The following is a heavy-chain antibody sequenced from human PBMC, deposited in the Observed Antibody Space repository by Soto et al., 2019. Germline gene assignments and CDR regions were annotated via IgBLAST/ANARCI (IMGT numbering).Heavy chain of an antibody. CDR1: GYTLTELS. J-gene: IGHJ6*02. D-gene: IGHD2-21*02. Sequence: ASVKVSCKVSGYTLTELSMHWVRQAPGKGLEWMGGFDPGDGETIYAQKFQGRVTMTEDTSTDTAYMELSSLRSEDTAVYYCATVIPGVVVTAIKYGMDVWGQGTTVTVSS. CDR2: FDPGDGET. V-gene: IGHV1-24*01. CDR3: ATVIPGVVVTAIKYGMDV.